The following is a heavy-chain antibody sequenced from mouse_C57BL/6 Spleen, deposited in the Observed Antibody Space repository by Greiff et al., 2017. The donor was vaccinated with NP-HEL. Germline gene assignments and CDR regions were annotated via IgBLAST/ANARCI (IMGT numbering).Heavy chain of an antibody. Sequence: VQLQQSGPELVKPGASVKISCKASGYAFSSSWMNWVKQRPGKGLEWIGRIYPGDGDTNYNGKFKGKATLTADKSSSTAYMQLSSLTSEDSAVYVCARSGYDYDPTWCAYWGQGTLVTVSA. CDR2: IYPGDGDT. CDR1: GYAFSSSW. V-gene: IGHV1-82*01. D-gene: IGHD2-4*01. CDR3: ARSGYDYDPTWCAY. J-gene: IGHJ3*01.